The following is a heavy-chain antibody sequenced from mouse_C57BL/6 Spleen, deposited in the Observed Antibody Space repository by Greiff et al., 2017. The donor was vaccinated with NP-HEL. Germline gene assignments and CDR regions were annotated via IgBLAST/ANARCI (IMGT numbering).Heavy chain of an antibody. CDR3: ARMARK. Sequence: EVQLQQSGEELVKSGATVKLSCTASGLNIKDTYMHWLKQWHEPGLEWIGRIDPPTCNTKYDPKFQGKARITADTSSDTAYLPLTSLTSEDTAVYYCARMARKWGQVTTLTVSS. CDR1: GLNIKDTY. V-gene: IGHV14-3*02. CDR2: IDPPTCNT. J-gene: IGHJ2*01.